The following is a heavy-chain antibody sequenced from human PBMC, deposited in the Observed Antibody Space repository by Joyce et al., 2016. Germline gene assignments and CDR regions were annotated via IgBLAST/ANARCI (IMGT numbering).Heavy chain of an antibody. Sequence: QVQLQEAGPGLVKPSQTLSLTCRVSGGSISNGGYYWSWIRQHPGTGLEWIGYIYYSVSTYYNSSLKSRVTISIDTSKSQFSLKLSSVTAADTAVYYCARDRDYDYSGSFYRHFDYWGQGSLVIVSS. CDR3: ARDRDYDYSGSFYRHFDY. D-gene: IGHD1-26*01. V-gene: IGHV4-31*03. CDR1: GGSISNGGYY. J-gene: IGHJ4*02. CDR2: IYYSVST.